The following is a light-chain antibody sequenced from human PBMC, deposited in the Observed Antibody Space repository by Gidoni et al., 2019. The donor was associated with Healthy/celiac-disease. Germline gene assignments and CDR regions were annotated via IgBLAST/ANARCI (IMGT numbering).Light chain of an antibody. CDR3: QQRRNWPPIT. V-gene: IGKV3-11*01. CDR1: QSVSSY. J-gene: IGKJ5*01. CDR2: DAS. Sequence: EIVLTPSPATLSLSPGESATLSCRASQSVSSYLAWYQQKPGQAPRLLIYDASNRATGIPARFSGSGSGTDFTLTISSIEPEDFAVYYCQQRRNWPPITFGQGTRLEIK.